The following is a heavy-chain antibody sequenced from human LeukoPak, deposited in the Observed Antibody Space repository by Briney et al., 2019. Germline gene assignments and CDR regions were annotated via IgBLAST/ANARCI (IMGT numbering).Heavy chain of an antibody. J-gene: IGHJ4*02. D-gene: IGHD3-9*01. Sequence: PSETLSLTCTVSGGSIRSYYWSWIRQPPGKGLEWIGYIYYSGSTNYNPSLKSRVTISVDTSKNQFSLKLSSVTAADTAVYYCARGLRYFDWLLGGNYFDYWGQGTLVTVSS. CDR3: ARGLRYFDWLLGGNYFDY. CDR2: IYYSGST. CDR1: GGSIRSYY. V-gene: IGHV4-59*01.